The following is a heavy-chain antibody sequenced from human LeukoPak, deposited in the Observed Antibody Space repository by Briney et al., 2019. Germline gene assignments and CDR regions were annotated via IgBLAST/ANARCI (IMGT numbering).Heavy chain of an antibody. CDR2: IKSDGSIT. CDR3: ARDPFYGDADLDS. CDR1: GFTFSSYA. J-gene: IGHJ4*02. Sequence: GGSLRLSGAASGFTFSSYAMSWVRQAPGKGLVWVSRIKSDGSITTYADSVKGRFTISRDNAKNTPYRQMNSLRAEDTAVYYCARDPFYGDADLDSWGQGTLVTVSS. D-gene: IGHD4-17*01. V-gene: IGHV3-74*01.